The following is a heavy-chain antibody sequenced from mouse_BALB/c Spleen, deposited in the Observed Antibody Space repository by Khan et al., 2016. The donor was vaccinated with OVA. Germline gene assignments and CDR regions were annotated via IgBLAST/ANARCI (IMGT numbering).Heavy chain of an antibody. Sequence: QVQLKESGPGLVAPSQSPSITCTVSGFSLIDYDVSWIRQPPGKGLEWLGVIWGGGSTYYNSALKSRLSISKDNSKSQVFLKMNSLQTDDTAMYYCAKGVWSYYFALDYWGQGTSVTVSS. CDR2: IWGGGST. V-gene: IGHV2-6-5*01. CDR3: AKGVWSYYFALDY. J-gene: IGHJ4*01. CDR1: GFSLIDYD. D-gene: IGHD2-10*02.